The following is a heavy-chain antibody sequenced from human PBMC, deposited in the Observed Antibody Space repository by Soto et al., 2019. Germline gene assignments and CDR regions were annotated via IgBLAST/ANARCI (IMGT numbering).Heavy chain of an antibody. J-gene: IGHJ5*02. CDR2: IYYSGST. CDR3: ARHGIDIVGATENWFDP. Sequence: SETLSLTCTVSGGSISSYYWSWIRQPPGKGLEWTGYIYYSGSTNYNPSLKSRVTISVDTSKNQFSLKLSSVTAADTAVYYCARHGIDIVGATENWFDPWGQGTLVTVSS. V-gene: IGHV4-59*08. CDR1: GGSISSYY. D-gene: IGHD1-26*01.